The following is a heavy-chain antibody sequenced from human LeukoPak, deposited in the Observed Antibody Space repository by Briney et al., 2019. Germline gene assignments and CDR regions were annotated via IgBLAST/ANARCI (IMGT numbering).Heavy chain of an antibody. CDR3: ARESNYYYYMDV. V-gene: IGHV1-18*01. CDR1: GGTFSSYA. J-gene: IGHJ6*03. CDR2: ISAYNGNT. Sequence: SVKVSCKASGGTFSSYAISWVRQAPGQGLEWMGWISAYNGNTNYAQKLQGRVTMTTDTSTSTAYMELRSLRSDDTAVYYCARESNYYYYMDVWGKGTTVTVSS.